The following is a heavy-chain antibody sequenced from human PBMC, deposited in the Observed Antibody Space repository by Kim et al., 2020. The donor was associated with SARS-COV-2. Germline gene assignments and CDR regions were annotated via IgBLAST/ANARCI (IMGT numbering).Heavy chain of an antibody. D-gene: IGHD2-15*01. V-gene: IGHV1-69*13. CDR1: GGTFSSYA. CDR2: IIPIFGTA. CDR3: ALSLLGGSLWMDV. Sequence: SVKVSCKASGGTFSSYAISWVRQAPGQGLEWMGGIIPIFGTANYAQKFQGRVTITADESTSTAYMELSSLRSEDTAVYYCALSLLGGSLWMDVWGQGTTVTVSS. J-gene: IGHJ6*02.